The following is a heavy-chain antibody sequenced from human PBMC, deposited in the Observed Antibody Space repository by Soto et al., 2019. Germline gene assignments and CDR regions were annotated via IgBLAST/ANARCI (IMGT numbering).Heavy chain of an antibody. D-gene: IGHD3-10*01. V-gene: IGHV1-18*01. Sequence: GASVKVSCKASGYTFTSYGISWVRQAPGQGPEWMGWISAYNGNTNYAQKLQGRVTMTTDTSTSTAYMELRSLRSDDTAVHYCARSGSGSALTTPFDYWGQGTLVTVSS. CDR2: ISAYNGNT. CDR3: ARSGSGSALTTPFDY. J-gene: IGHJ4*02. CDR1: GYTFTSYG.